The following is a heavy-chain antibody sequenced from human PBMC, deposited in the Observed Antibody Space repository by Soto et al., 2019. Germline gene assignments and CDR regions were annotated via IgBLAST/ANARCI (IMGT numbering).Heavy chain of an antibody. CDR2: INHSGST. D-gene: IGHD1-1*01. V-gene: IGHV4-34*01. CDR1: GGSFSGYY. Sequence: SETLSLTCAVYGGSFSGYYWSWIRQPPGKGLEWIGEINHSGSTNYNPSLKSRVTISVDTSKNQFSLKLSSVTAADTAVYYCARGRTDYWGQGTLVTVSS. CDR3: ARGRTDY. J-gene: IGHJ4*02.